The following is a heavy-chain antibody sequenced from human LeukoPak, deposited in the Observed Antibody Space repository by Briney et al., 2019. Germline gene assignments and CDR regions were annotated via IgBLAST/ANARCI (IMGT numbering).Heavy chain of an antibody. CDR2: INQDGSRK. D-gene: IGHD5-12*01. Sequence: GGSLRLSCAASEFTFGAFWMSWVRQAPGKGLEWVANINQDGSRKHYVDSVKGRFTVSRDNAENSLYLQTNSLRAEDTAVYYCARLWGDATIFDLWGQGTLVTVSS. V-gene: IGHV3-7*01. J-gene: IGHJ4*02. CDR3: ARLWGDATIFDL. CDR1: EFTFGAFW.